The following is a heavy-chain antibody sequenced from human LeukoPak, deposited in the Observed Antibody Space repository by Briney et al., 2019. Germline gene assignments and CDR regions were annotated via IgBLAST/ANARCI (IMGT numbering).Heavy chain of an antibody. J-gene: IGHJ5*01. V-gene: IGHV3-11*04. Sequence: GGSLRLSCAASGFTFINYDMRWIRQAPGKGLEWVSYISSSGSTIYYADSVKGRFTISRDNTKNSVSLQMNILRAEDTAVYYCARESAFYRWDFTSSDSWGQGTLVTVSS. CDR2: ISSSGSTI. D-gene: IGHD3-16*02. CDR1: GFTFINYD. CDR3: ARESAFYRWDFTSSDS.